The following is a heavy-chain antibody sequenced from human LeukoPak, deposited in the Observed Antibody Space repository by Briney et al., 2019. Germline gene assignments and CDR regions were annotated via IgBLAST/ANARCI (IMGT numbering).Heavy chain of an antibody. CDR2: ISAYSGNT. D-gene: IGHD6-13*01. CDR3: ARGYGSSSWYLNWFDP. J-gene: IGHJ5*02. Sequence: ASVKVSCKASGYTFTSYGISWVRQAPGQGLEWTGWISAYSGNTNYAQKLQGRVTMTTDTSTSTAYMELRSLRSDDTAVYYCARGYGSSSWYLNWFDPWGQGTLVTVSS. V-gene: IGHV1-18*01. CDR1: GYTFTSYG.